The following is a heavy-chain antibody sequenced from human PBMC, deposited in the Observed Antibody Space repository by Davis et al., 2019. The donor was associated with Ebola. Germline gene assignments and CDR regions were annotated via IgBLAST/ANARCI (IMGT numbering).Heavy chain of an antibody. J-gene: IGHJ4*02. Sequence: SVKVSCKASGGTFSSYAISWVRQAPGQGLEWMGGIIPIFGTANYAQKFQGRVTITADESTSTAYMELSSLRSEDTAVYYCASLSTYYDILTGHNMTDCWGQGTLVTVSS. CDR3: ASLSTYYDILTGHNMTDC. CDR1: GGTFSSYA. V-gene: IGHV1-69*13. CDR2: IIPIFGTA. D-gene: IGHD3-9*01.